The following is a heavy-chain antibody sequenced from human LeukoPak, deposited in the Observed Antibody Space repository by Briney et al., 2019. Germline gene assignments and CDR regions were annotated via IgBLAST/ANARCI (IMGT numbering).Heavy chain of an antibody. J-gene: IGHJ6*04. CDR1: GYSITSGFS. V-gene: IGHV4-38-2*01. D-gene: IGHD3-3*01. CDR2: ISHSGTT. Sequence: PSETLSLTCAVSGYSITSGFSWGWIRQPPGKGLEWIGTISHSGTTDYKSTLESRLTISMDTSKNLFSLRLTSVTAADTAVYYCASLGTIFGVVIVWGKGTTVAVSS. CDR3: ASLGTIFGVVIV.